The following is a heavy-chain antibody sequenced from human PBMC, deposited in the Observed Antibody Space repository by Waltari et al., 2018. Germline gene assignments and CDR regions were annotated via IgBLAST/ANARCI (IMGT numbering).Heavy chain of an antibody. J-gene: IGHJ4*02. Sequence: EMQLLESGGGLVQPGGSLRLSCAASGFTFSRFAMNWVRQDPGKGLGWVSIINDRGDITNTADSLKGRFTVSRDNSRDTLYLHMNNLTAEDTAVYYCATRNYLDSWGRGALVTVSS. CDR2: INDRGDIT. CDR1: GFTFSRFA. CDR3: ATRNYLDS. V-gene: IGHV3-23*01.